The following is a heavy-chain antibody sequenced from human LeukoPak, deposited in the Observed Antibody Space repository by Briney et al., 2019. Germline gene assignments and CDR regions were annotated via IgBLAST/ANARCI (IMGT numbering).Heavy chain of an antibody. CDR1: GFTFSSYS. Sequence: GGSLRLSCAASGFTFSSYSMNWVRQAPGKGLEWVSSISSSSYIYYADSVKGRFTISRDNAKNSLYLQMNSLRAEDTAVYYCARADTFGGVIVPIGYWGQGTMVTVSS. CDR2: ISSSSYI. CDR3: ARADTFGGVIVPIGY. D-gene: IGHD3-16*02. V-gene: IGHV3-21*01. J-gene: IGHJ3*01.